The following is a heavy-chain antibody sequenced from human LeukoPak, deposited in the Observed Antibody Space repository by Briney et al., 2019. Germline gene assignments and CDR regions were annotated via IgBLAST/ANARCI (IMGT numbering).Heavy chain of an antibody. CDR3: SRDLGGSYNDY. D-gene: IGHD1-26*01. Sequence: EASVKVSCKASGYTFSTYYIHWVRQAPGLGLEWVGVINPSGGTTTYAQKFQGRVTMTRDTSTSTVYMELSSLRIEDTAVYYCSRDLGGSYNDYWGQGTLVTVSS. CDR1: GYTFSTYY. CDR2: INPSGGTT. V-gene: IGHV1-46*01. J-gene: IGHJ4*02.